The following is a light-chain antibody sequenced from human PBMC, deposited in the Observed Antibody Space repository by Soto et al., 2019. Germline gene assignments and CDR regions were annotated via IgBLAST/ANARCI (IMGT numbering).Light chain of an antibody. CDR1: SGHSSYA. CDR2: LNSDGSH. CDR3: QTWGTGYV. V-gene: IGLV4-69*01. Sequence: QLVLTQSHSASASLGASVKLTCTLSSGHSSYAIAWHQQQPEKGPRYLMKLNSDGSHSKGDGIPDRFSGSSSGAERYLTVSSLQSEDEADYYCQTWGTGYVLGTGTKLTVL. J-gene: IGLJ1*01.